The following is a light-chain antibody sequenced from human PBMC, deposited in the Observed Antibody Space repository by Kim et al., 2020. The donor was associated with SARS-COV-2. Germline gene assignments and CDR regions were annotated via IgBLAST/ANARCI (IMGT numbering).Light chain of an antibody. CDR2: QDT. V-gene: IGLV3-1*01. CDR3: QAWDSGTAVV. J-gene: IGLJ2*01. Sequence: VSPGQAASLTCSGDKLGDKYVFWYQQKPGPSPVLVIYQDTKRPSGIPERFSASNSGNTATLTISGTQATDEADYYCQAWDSGTAVVFGGGTKLTVL. CDR1: KLGDKY.